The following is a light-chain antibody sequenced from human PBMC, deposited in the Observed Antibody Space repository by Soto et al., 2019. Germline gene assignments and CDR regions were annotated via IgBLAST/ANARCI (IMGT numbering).Light chain of an antibody. CDR2: DAS. CDR3: QPCSKWPP. Sequence: EIVLTQSPATLSLSPGERATLSCRASQSVSSYLAWYQQKPGQAPRLLIYDASNRGTGIPARFSGSGSGTDFTLTISSLEPEDVPVYYYQPCSKWPPFGQGTKREI. V-gene: IGKV3-11*01. CDR1: QSVSSY. J-gene: IGKJ2*01.